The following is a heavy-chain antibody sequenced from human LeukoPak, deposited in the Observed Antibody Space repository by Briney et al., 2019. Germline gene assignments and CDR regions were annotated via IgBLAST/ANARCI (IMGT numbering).Heavy chain of an antibody. D-gene: IGHD2-2*01. CDR1: GFTFSSYS. CDR3: ARVRAGYCSSTSCLHDAFDI. J-gene: IGHJ3*02. CDR2: ISSSSYI. Sequence: GGSLRLSCAASGFTFSSYSMNWVRQAPGKGLEWVSSISSSSYIYYADSVKGRFTISRDNAKNSLYLQMNSLRAEDTAVYYCARVRAGYCSSTSCLHDAFDIWGQGTMVTVSS. V-gene: IGHV3-21*01.